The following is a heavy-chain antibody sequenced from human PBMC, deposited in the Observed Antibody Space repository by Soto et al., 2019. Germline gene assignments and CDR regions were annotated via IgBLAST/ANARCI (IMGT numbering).Heavy chain of an antibody. CDR2: ISGSGGST. J-gene: IGHJ5*02. Sequence: GGSLRLSCAASGFTFSSYAMSWVRQAPGKGLEWVSAISGSGGSTYYADSVKGRFTISRDNSKNTLYLQMNSLRAEDTAVYYCAKGRFWSGYYEGSSGFNPWGQGTLVTVAA. CDR1: GFTFSSYA. D-gene: IGHD3-3*01. V-gene: IGHV3-23*01. CDR3: AKGRFWSGYYEGSSGFNP.